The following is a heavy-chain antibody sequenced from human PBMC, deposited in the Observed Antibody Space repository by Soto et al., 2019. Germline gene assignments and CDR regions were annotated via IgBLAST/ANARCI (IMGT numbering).Heavy chain of an antibody. D-gene: IGHD2-15*01. CDR3: AKDRGGGSHAAYYYMDV. CDR1: GFTFDDYA. J-gene: IGHJ6*03. Sequence: GGSLRLSCAASGFTFDDYAMHWVRQAPGKGLEWVSGISWNSGSIGYADSVKGRFTISRDNAKNSLYLQMNSLRAEDTALYYCAKDRGGGSHAAYYYMDVWGKGTTVTVSS. CDR2: ISWNSGSI. V-gene: IGHV3-9*01.